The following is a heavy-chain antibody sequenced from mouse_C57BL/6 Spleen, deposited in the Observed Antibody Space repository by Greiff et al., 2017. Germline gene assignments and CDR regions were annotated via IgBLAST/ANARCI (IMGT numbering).Heavy chain of an antibody. J-gene: IGHJ4*01. CDR2: IYPGDGDT. V-gene: IGHV1-82*01. CDR3: ARDSRYAMDY. CDR1: GYAFSSSW. D-gene: IGHD6-1*01. Sequence: QVQLQQSGPELVKPGASVKISCKASGYAFSSSWMNWVKQRPGKGLEWIGRIYPGDGDTNYNGKFKGKATLTADKSSSTAYMQLSSLTSEDSAVYFCARDSRYAMDYWGQGTSGTVSS.